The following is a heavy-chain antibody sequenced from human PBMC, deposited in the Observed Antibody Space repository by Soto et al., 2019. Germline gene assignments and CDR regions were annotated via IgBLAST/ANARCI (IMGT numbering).Heavy chain of an antibody. CDR3: AKAAQTRGWSSPNF. CDR1: GFTFSSYA. V-gene: IGHV3-23*01. Sequence: PGGSLRLSCAASGFTFSSYAMSWVRQAPGKGLEWVSAISGSGSNTYYADFVKGRFTISRDNSKNTLYLQMNSLRAEDTAVYYCAKAAQTRGWSSPNFWGQGTLVTVSS. CDR2: ISGSGSNT. D-gene: IGHD6-19*01. J-gene: IGHJ4*02.